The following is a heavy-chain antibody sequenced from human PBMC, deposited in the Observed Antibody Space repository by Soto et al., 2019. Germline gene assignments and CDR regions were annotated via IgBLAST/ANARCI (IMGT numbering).Heavy chain of an antibody. CDR2: IYYSGST. V-gene: IGHV4-31*03. J-gene: IGHJ4*02. D-gene: IGHD3-3*01. CDR3: ARGQDFRFGSGLKYYLDH. CDR1: GGSISSGGYY. Sequence: NSSETLSLTCTVSGGSISSGGYYWSWIRQHPGKGLEWIGYIYYSGSTYYNPSLKSRVTISLETSKNRFSMRLTSATAADTATYDCARGQDFRFGSGLKYYLDHWGQGVQVT.